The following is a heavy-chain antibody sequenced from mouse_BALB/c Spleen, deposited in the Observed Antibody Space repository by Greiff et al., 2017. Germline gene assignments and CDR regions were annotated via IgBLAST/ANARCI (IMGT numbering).Heavy chain of an antibody. CDR1: GYAFTNYL. CDR3: ARTWTEFAY. J-gene: IGHJ3*01. CDR2: INPGSGGT. Sequence: QVQLKQSGAELVRPGTSVKVSCKASGYAFTNYLIEWVKQRPGQGLEWIGVINPGSGGTNYNEKFKGKATLTADKSSSTAYMQLSSLTSDDSAVYFCARTWTEFAYWGQGTLVTVSA. V-gene: IGHV1-54*01.